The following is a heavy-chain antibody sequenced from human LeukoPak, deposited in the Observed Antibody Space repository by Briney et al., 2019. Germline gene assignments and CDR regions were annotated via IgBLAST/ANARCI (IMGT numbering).Heavy chain of an antibody. D-gene: IGHD4-17*01. Sequence: GGSLRLSCAASGFTFDDYAMHWVRQAPGKGLEWVSGISWNSGSIGYADSVKGRFTISRGNAKNSLYLQMNSLRAEDTALYYCAKDRATVTITYYMDVWGKGTTVTVSS. CDR1: GFTFDDYA. V-gene: IGHV3-9*01. J-gene: IGHJ6*03. CDR2: ISWNSGSI. CDR3: AKDRATVTITYYMDV.